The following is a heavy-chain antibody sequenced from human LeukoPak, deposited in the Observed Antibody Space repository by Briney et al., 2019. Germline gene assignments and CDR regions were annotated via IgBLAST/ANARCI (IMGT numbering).Heavy chain of an antibody. Sequence: ASVKVSCKASGYTFTSYGISWVRQAPGQGLEWMGWISAYNGNTNYAQKLQGRVTMTTDTSTSTAYMELRGLRSDDTAVYYCARSAHSSGYRDAFDIWGQGTMVTVSS. CDR2: ISAYNGNT. D-gene: IGHD3-22*01. J-gene: IGHJ3*02. V-gene: IGHV1-18*01. CDR1: GYTFTSYG. CDR3: ARSAHSSGYRDAFDI.